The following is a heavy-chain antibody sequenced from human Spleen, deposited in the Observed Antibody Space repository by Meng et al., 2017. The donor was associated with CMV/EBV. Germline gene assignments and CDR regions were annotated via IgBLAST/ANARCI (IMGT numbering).Heavy chain of an antibody. V-gene: IGHV1-46*01. J-gene: IGHJ4*02. CDR2: INPSAGST. CDR1: RDTFSSYA. CDR3: ARDHTRGATGYFDY. Sequence: SRDTFSSYAMSWVRQAPGQGLEWVGMINPSAGSTGYAQKFQDRVTVARDTSTSTVYMELSSLTSEDTAVYYCARDHTRGATGYFDYWGPGTLVTVSS. D-gene: IGHD1-26*01.